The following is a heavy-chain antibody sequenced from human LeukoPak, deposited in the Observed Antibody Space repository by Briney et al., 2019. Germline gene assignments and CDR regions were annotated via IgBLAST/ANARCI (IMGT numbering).Heavy chain of an antibody. V-gene: IGHV4-59*01. CDR1: GGSISSYY. D-gene: IGHD3-3*01. Sequence: PSETLSLTCTVSGGSISSYYWSWIRQPPGKGLEWVGYIYYSGSTNYNPSLKSRVTISVDTSKNQFSLKLSSVTAADTVVYYCARGWSTYYDFWCGYLSMDVWGQGTTVTVSS. CDR2: IYYSGST. J-gene: IGHJ6*02. CDR3: ARGWSTYYDFWCGYLSMDV.